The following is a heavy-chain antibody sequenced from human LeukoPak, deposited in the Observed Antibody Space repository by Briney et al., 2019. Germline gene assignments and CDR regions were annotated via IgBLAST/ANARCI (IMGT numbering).Heavy chain of an antibody. CDR2: ISPDSVEK. CDR3: ARKRGVGVDTNAFDI. V-gene: IGHV1-2*02. CDR1: GYTFSDYY. Sequence: ASVKVSCKASGYTFSDYYMHWVRQAPAQGLEWMGWISPDSVEKKYAQKLQGRVTMTRDTSISTAYMELSRLRSDDTAVYYCARKRGVGVDTNAFDIWGQGTMVTVSS. D-gene: IGHD3-3*01. J-gene: IGHJ3*02.